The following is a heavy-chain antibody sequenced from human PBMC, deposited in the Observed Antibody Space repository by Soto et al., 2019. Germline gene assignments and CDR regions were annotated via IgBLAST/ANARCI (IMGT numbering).Heavy chain of an antibody. J-gene: IGHJ6*02. CDR3: VRDRDSDTWPSRDV. D-gene: IGHD1-26*01. V-gene: IGHV1-18*01. CDR1: GYSFTSNG. Sequence: QVHLVQSGAELKKPGASVRVSCKASGYSFTSNGISWVRQAPGQGLEWMGWISAKNGDTNYAQKFQGRVIMTTDTSTSTAYMELRSLRSDDTAVYYCVRDRDSDTWPSRDVWGQGTTVTVSS. CDR2: ISAKNGDT.